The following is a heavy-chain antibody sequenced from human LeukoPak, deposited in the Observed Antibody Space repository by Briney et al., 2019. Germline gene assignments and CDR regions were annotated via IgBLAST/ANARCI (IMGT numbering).Heavy chain of an antibody. D-gene: IGHD3-3*01. CDR1: GYTFTGYY. V-gene: IGHV1-2*02. J-gene: IGHJ4*02. Sequence: ASVKVSCKASGYTFTGYYMHWVRQAPGQGLEWMGWINPNSGGTNYAQKFQGRVTMTRDTSISTAYMELSRLRSDDTAVYYCARGGWDYDFWSGYSELDYWGQGTLVTVSS. CDR2: INPNSGGT. CDR3: ARGGWDYDFWSGYSELDY.